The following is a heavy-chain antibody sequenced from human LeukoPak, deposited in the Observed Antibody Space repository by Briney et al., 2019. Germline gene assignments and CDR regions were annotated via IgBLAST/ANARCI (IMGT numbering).Heavy chain of an antibody. CDR3: ARVRSDCSSTSCYAAYYYYYYGMDV. CDR2: IYYSGTT. CDR1: GGSISSGRFY. Sequence: SETLSLTCTVSGGSISSGRFYWGWIRQPPGKGLEWIGSIYYSGTTYYNPSLKSRVTISVDTSKNQFSLKLSSVTAADTAVYYCARVRSDCSSTSCYAAYYYYYYGMDVWGQGTTVTVSS. J-gene: IGHJ6*02. D-gene: IGHD2-2*01. V-gene: IGHV4-39*01.